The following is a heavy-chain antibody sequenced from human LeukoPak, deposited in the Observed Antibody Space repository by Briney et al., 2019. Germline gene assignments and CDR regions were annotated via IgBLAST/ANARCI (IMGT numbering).Heavy chain of an antibody. CDR2: IKQDGSEK. J-gene: IGHJ4*02. V-gene: IGHV3-7*01. D-gene: IGHD1-1*01. CDR1: GFTLSSYW. CDR3: ARVRMERPHDY. Sequence: GGSLRLSCAASGFTLSSYWMSWVRQAPGKGLEWVANIKQDGSEKYYVDSVKGRFTISRDNAKNSLYLQMNSLRAEDTAVYYCARVRMERPHDYWGQGTLVTVSS.